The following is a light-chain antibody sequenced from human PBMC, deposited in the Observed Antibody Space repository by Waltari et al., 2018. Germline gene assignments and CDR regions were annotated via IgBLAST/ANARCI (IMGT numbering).Light chain of an antibody. CDR1: STDVGGYNY. Sequence: QSALTQPPSASGSPGQSVTISCTGTSTDVGGYNYVSWYQQRPGKAPKLMIYEVSRRPSGVPDRFSGSKSGDTASLTGSGLQAEDEADYYCSSFAGSNPYVFGTGTKVTVL. V-gene: IGLV2-8*01. CDR2: EVS. CDR3: SSFAGSNPYV. J-gene: IGLJ1*01.